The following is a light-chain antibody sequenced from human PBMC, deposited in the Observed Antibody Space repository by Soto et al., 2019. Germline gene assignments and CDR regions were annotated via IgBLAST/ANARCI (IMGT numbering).Light chain of an antibody. J-gene: IGKJ1*01. Sequence: GVSQSAATLSVSPGERATLSCRASQSVSSNLAWYQQKPGQAPRLLIYGASTRATGIPARFSGSGSGTEFTLTISSLQSEDFAVYYCQQYNNWPPWTFGQGTKVDIK. CDR1: QSVSSN. CDR3: QQYNNWPPWT. V-gene: IGKV3-15*01. CDR2: GAS.